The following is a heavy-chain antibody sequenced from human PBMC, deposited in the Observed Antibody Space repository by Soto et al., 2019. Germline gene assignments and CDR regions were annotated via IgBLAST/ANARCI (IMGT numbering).Heavy chain of an antibody. CDR3: ARVERAYCGGDCYDY. CDR1: GFTFSSYS. J-gene: IGHJ4*02. CDR2: ISSSSSYI. D-gene: IGHD2-21*01. Sequence: EVQLVESGGGLVKPGWSLRLSCAASGFTFSSYSMNWVRQAPGKGLEWVSSISSSSSYIYYSASVMGRFTISRDNAKNSLYLQMNSLRAEDTAVYYCARVERAYCGGDCYDYWGQGTLVTVSS. V-gene: IGHV3-21*01.